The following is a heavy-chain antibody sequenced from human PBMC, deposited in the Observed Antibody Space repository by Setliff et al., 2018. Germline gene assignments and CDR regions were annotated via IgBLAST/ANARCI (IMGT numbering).Heavy chain of an antibody. Sequence: PGGSLRLSCAASGFTFSGYGMHWVRQAPGRGLEWVAFIRFDGSNKYYADSVKGRFTISRDNAKNSLYLQMNSLRAEDTAVYYCARPLAFDIWGQGIMVTVSS. V-gene: IGHV3-33*08. J-gene: IGHJ3*02. CDR3: ARPLAFDI. CDR1: GFTFSGYG. CDR2: IRFDGSNK.